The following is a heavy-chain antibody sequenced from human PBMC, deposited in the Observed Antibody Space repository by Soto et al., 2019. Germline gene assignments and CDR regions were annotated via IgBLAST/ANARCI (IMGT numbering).Heavy chain of an antibody. CDR2: IYWDDDK. V-gene: IGHV2-5*02. J-gene: IGHJ4*02. CDR3: ARALVGDTIFRYFDY. CDR1: VFSLSTSGVG. Sequence: QITLKESGPTLVKPTQTLTLTCTFFVFSLSTSGVGVGCFLQPPGKALELLALIYWDDDKRYIPSLKSRLTITNATSNNPVVLTMNTMDPVDTATYYCARALVGDTIFRYFDYWGQGTLVTVSS. D-gene: IGHD1-26*01.